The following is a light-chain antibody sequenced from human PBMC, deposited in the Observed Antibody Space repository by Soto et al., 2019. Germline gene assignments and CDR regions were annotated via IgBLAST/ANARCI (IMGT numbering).Light chain of an antibody. Sequence: EVVLTQSPGTLSLSPGERATLSCRASQSVAANYLAWYQQKRGQAPRLLIYGASSRATGIPDRFSGSGSGTDFTLTISRLEPEDFSVYYCQQYNNWPLTFGQGTKVEIK. J-gene: IGKJ1*01. CDR2: GAS. V-gene: IGKV3-20*01. CDR3: QQYNNWPLT. CDR1: QSVAANY.